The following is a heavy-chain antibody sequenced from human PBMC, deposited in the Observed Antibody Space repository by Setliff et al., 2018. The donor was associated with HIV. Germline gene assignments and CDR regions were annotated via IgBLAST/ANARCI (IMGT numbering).Heavy chain of an antibody. CDR3: ARKERGGAFDI. CDR1: GASINSYY. CDR2: YYYGGGT. V-gene: IGHV4-59*01. Sequence: ASETLSLTCTVSGASINSYYWNWVRQSPEKGLEWIGYYYYGGGTSYNPFLKSRVTISVDTSKNQFSLHVSSVTAADTAIYYCARKERGGAFDIWGLGTKVTVSS. J-gene: IGHJ3*02.